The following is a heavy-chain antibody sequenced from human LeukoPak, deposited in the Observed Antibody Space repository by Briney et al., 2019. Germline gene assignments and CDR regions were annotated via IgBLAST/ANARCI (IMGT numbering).Heavy chain of an antibody. CDR2: IYHSGST. CDR1: GYSISSGYY. CDR3: ARDQIHIVVVTQNWFDP. J-gene: IGHJ5*02. Sequence: SETLSLTCTVSGYSISSGYYWGWIRQPPGKGLEWIGSIYHSGSTYYNPSLKSRVTISVDTSKNQFSLKLSSVTAADTAVYYCARDQIHIVVVTQNWFDPWGQGTLVTVSS. V-gene: IGHV4-38-2*02. D-gene: IGHD3-22*01.